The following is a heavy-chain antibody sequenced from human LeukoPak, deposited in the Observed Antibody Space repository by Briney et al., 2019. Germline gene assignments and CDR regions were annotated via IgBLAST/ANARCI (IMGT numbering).Heavy chain of an antibody. CDR2: ISSSSSTI. CDR1: GFTFSSYS. CDR3: ARSIVVGYYYYYGMDV. V-gene: IGHV3-48*02. J-gene: IGHJ6*02. Sequence: PGGSLRLSCAASGFTFSSYSMNCVRQAPGKGLEWVSYISSSSSTIYYADSVKGRFTISRDNAKNSLYLQMNSLRDEDTAVYYCARSIVVGYYYYYGMDVWGQGTTVTVSS. D-gene: IGHD3-22*01.